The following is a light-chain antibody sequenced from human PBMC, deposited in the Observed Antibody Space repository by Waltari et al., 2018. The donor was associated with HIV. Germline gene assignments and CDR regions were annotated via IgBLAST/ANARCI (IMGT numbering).Light chain of an antibody. V-gene: IGLV2-11*01. CDR3: CSYAGSSYV. CDR1: SRDVGGYNY. Sequence: QSALTQPRSVSGSPGQSVTISCTGTSRDVGGYNYVSWYQQHPGNAPKLMIYDVSKRPSGFPERFSGSKSGNTASLTISGLQAEDEADYYCCSYAGSSYVFGTGTKVTVL. CDR2: DVS. J-gene: IGLJ1*01.